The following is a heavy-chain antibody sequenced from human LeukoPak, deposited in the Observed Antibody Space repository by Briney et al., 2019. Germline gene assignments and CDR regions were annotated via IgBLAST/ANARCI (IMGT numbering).Heavy chain of an antibody. V-gene: IGHV3-33*01. D-gene: IGHD3-22*01. Sequence: PGGSLRLSCAASGFTFSSYGMHWVRQAPGKGLEWVAVIWYDGSKKYYADSVKGRFFISRDDSKNTLYLQMNSLRADDTAFYYWVRASYYSDSSGYYPIDSWGQGTLVIVSS. CDR2: IWYDGSKK. CDR3: VRASYYSDSSGYYPIDS. CDR1: GFTFSSYG. J-gene: IGHJ4*02.